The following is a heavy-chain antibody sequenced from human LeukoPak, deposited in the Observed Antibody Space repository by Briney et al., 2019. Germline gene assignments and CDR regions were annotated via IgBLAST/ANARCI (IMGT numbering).Heavy chain of an antibody. CDR3: ARDNSIGSGSQGYFDY. Sequence: SETLSLTCTVSGGSISSGSYYWSWIRQPAGKGLEWIGRIYTSGSTNYNPSLKSRVTISVDTSKNQFSLKLSSVTAADTAVYYCARDNSIGSGSQGYFDYWGQGTLVTVSS. J-gene: IGHJ4*02. D-gene: IGHD3-10*01. CDR2: IYTSGST. V-gene: IGHV4-61*02. CDR1: GGSISSGSYY.